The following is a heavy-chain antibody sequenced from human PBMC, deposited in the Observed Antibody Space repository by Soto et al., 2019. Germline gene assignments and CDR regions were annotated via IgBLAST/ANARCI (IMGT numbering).Heavy chain of an antibody. Sequence: GASVKVSCKASGYTFXGYDMHWVRQAPGQGLEWMGWINPNSGGTNYAQKFQGWVTMTRDTSISTAYMELSRLRSDDTAVYYCASSGWYGDYYYYGMDVWGQGTTVTVSS. CDR3: ASSGWYGDYYYYGMDV. CDR1: GYTFXGYD. D-gene: IGHD6-19*01. V-gene: IGHV1-2*04. CDR2: INPNSGGT. J-gene: IGHJ6*02.